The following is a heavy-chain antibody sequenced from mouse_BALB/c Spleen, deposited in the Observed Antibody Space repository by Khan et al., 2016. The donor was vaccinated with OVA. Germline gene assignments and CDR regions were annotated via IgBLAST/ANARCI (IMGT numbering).Heavy chain of an antibody. J-gene: IGHJ3*01. D-gene: IGHD2-14*01. CDR3: ARGYDFFAS. Sequence: VQLKQSGPDLVKPGASVKISCKASGYSFTLYYMSWVKQSHGKSLEWIVRVNPNTDNINYNQEFKGKAILTVDKSSNTAYMELRSLTSEDSAVYFCARGYDFFASWGQGTLVTVSA. V-gene: IGHV1-26*01. CDR2: VNPNTDNI. CDR1: GYSFTLYY.